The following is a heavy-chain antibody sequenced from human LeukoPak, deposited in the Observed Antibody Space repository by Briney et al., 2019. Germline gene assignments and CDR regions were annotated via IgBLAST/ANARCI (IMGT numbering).Heavy chain of an antibody. Sequence: SETLSLTCTVSGGSISSSSYYWGWIRQPPGKGLEWIGSIYYSGSTYYNPSLKSRFTISVDTSKNQFSLKLSSVTAADTAVYYCTPQTADYDFWSGYYTRGSRRWFDPWGQGTLVTVSS. CDR3: TPQTADYDFWSGYYTRGSRRWFDP. V-gene: IGHV4-39*01. J-gene: IGHJ5*02. D-gene: IGHD3-3*01. CDR2: IYYSGST. CDR1: GGSISSSSYY.